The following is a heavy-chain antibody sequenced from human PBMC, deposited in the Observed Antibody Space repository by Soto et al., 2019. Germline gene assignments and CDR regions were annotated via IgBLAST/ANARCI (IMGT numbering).Heavy chain of an antibody. CDR2: IYHSGGT. CDR1: GGSISSGGYS. Sequence: QLQLQESGSGLVKPSQTLSLTCAVSGGSISSGGYSWSWIRQPPGKGLEWIGYIYHSGGTYYNPSLKSRVTISVDRSKNQFSLKLSSVTAADTAVYYCARGVDCGGDCYRGWFDPWGQGTLVTVSS. CDR3: ARGVDCGGDCYRGWFDP. V-gene: IGHV4-30-2*01. J-gene: IGHJ5*02. D-gene: IGHD2-21*02.